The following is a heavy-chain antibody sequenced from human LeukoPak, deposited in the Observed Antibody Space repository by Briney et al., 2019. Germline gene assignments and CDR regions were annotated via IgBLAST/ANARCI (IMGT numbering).Heavy chain of an antibody. D-gene: IGHD3-22*01. Sequence: GGSLRLSCAASGFTFSSYSMNWVRQAPGKGLEWVASINQHGSEKYYVDSVKGRFTISRDNDKNSLNLQMNSLRAEDTAVYYCARDHVVPGLLFDHWGQGTLVTVSS. V-gene: IGHV3-7*01. CDR3: ARDHVVPGLLFDH. CDR2: INQHGSEK. CDR1: GFTFSSYS. J-gene: IGHJ4*02.